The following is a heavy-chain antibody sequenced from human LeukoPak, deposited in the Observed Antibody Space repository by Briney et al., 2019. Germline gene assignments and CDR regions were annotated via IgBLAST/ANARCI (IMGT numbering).Heavy chain of an antibody. CDR1: GYTFSSYD. V-gene: IGHV1-2*06. Sequence: ASVKVSCKASGYTFSSYDINWVRQAPGQGLEWMGRINPNSGGTNYAQKFQGRVTMTRDTSISTAYMELSRLRSDDTAVYYCARSTFADTYYFDYWGQGTLVTVSS. D-gene: IGHD2/OR15-2a*01. CDR3: ARSTFADTYYFDY. J-gene: IGHJ4*02. CDR2: INPNSGGT.